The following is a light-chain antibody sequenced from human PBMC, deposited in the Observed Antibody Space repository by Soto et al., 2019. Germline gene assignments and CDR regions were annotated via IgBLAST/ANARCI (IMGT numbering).Light chain of an antibody. CDR2: SDA. CDR1: SLESKS. CDR3: QVWDSNSVV. Sequence: SSELTQPPSVSVAPGQTARVACVGDSLESKSVHWYQQKPGQAPVLVIYSDADRPSGIPERISGSKSGNTATLTITRVEAGDEADYHCQVWDSNSVVFGGGTQVTVL. V-gene: IGLV3-21*04. J-gene: IGLJ2*01.